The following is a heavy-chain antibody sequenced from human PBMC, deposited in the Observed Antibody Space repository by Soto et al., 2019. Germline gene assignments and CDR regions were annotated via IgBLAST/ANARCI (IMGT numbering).Heavy chain of an antibody. CDR1: GYSFTSYW. Sequence: GESLKISCKGSGYSFTSYWIGWVRQMPGKGLEWMGIIYPGDSDTRYSPSFQGQVTISADKSISTAYLQWSSLKASDTAMYYCARYYYDYGDRAEYFQHWGQGTLVTVSS. D-gene: IGHD4-17*01. V-gene: IGHV5-51*01. CDR3: ARYYYDYGDRAEYFQH. J-gene: IGHJ1*01. CDR2: IYPGDSDT.